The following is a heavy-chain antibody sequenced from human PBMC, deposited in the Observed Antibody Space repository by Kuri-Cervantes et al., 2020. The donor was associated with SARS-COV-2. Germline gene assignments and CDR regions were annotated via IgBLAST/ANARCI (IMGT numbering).Heavy chain of an antibody. CDR2: ISSSSSYI. Sequence: GGSLRLSCAASGFTFSSYSMNWVRQAPGKGLEWVSSISSSSSYIYYADSVKGRFTISRDNAKNSLYLQMNSLRAEDTAVYYCAREWAYIAAAALETDYWGQGTLVTVSS. D-gene: IGHD6-13*01. CDR1: GFTFSSYS. V-gene: IGHV3-21*01. CDR3: AREWAYIAAAALETDY. J-gene: IGHJ4*02.